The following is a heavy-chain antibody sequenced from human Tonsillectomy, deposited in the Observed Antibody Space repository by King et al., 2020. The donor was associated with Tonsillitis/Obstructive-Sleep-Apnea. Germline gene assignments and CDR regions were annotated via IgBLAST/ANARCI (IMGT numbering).Heavy chain of an antibody. CDR1: GGSISSSNW. CDR2: IYHSGDT. V-gene: IGHV4-4*02. J-gene: IGHJ6*03. CDR3: VRDGDCSSTSCFSHYSYYYYMDV. Sequence: QLQESGPGLVKPSGTLSLTCAVSGGSISSSNWWSWVRQPPGRGLEWIGEIYHSGDTNYNPSLKSRVTISVDTSKNQFYLKPRSLTAADTAVYYCVRDGDCSSTSCFSHYSYYYYMDVWGKGTTVTVSS. D-gene: IGHD2-2*01.